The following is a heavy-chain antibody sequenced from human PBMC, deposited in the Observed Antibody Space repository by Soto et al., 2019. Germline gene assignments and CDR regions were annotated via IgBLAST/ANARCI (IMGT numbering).Heavy chain of an antibody. J-gene: IGHJ3*02. CDR2: ISSSSSYI. Sequence: EVQVVESGGGLVKPGGSLRLSCAASGFTFSSYSMNWVGQAPGKGLEWVSSISSSSSYIYYADSVKGRFTISRDNAKNSLYLQMNSLRAEDTAVYYCARGNEGPAGAFDIWGQGTMVTVSS. V-gene: IGHV3-21*01. CDR3: ARGNEGPAGAFDI. CDR1: GFTFSSYS.